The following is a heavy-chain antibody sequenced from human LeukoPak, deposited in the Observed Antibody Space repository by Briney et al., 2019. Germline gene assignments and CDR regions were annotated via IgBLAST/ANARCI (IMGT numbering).Heavy chain of an antibody. D-gene: IGHD6-13*01. CDR2: INHSGST. CDR1: GGSFSGYY. J-gene: IGHJ6*03. CDR3: ARHGSSWPHYYMDV. Sequence: SETLSLTCAVYGGSFSGYYWSWIRQPPGKGLEWIGEINHSGSTNYNPSLKSRVTISVDTSKNQFSLKLSSVTAADTAVYYCARHGSSWPHYYMDVWGKGATVTVSS. V-gene: IGHV4-34*01.